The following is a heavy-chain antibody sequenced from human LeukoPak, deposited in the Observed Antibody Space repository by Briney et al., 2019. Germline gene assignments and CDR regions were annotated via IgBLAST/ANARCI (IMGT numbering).Heavy chain of an antibody. D-gene: IGHD3-22*01. CDR2: INSDGINT. Sequence: PGGSLRLSCAASGSTFSNYWMHWVRQAPGKGLVWVSRINSDGINTSYADSVKGRLTISRDNAKNTLNLQMNSLRAEDTAVYYCARDLGQYYDTSDNWFDPWGQGTLVTVSS. CDR1: GSTFSNYW. J-gene: IGHJ5*02. V-gene: IGHV3-74*01. CDR3: ARDLGQYYDTSDNWFDP.